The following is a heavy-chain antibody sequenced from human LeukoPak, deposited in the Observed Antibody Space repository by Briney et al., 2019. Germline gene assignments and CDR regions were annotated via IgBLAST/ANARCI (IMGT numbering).Heavy chain of an antibody. CDR3: ARDGATAAGILRGYYYGMDV. Sequence: ASVKVSCKASGYTFTGYYMHWVRQAPGQGLEWMGWINPNSGGTNYAKKFQGRVTMTRDTSINTAYMELSRLRSDDTAVYYCARDGATAAGILRGYYYGMDVWGQGTTVTVSS. CDR2: INPNSGGT. CDR1: GYTFTGYY. D-gene: IGHD6-13*01. J-gene: IGHJ6*02. V-gene: IGHV1-2*02.